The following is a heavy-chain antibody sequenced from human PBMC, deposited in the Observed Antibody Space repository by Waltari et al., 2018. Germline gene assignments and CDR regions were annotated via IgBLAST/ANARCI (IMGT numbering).Heavy chain of an antibody. D-gene: IGHD3-10*01. CDR3: ASGRVSPWFGELGGDAFDI. CDR1: GGSIRSGGFY. J-gene: IGHJ3*02. CDR2: IYHSGGT. V-gene: IGHV4-31*03. Sequence: QVQLQESGPGLVKPSQTLPLTCTVSGGSIRSGGFYWSWIRQHPGKGLEWIGSIYHSGGTYYNPSLKSRVTRSVDTSKNQFSLRLGSVTAADTAVYYCASGRVSPWFGELGGDAFDIWGQGTMVTVSS.